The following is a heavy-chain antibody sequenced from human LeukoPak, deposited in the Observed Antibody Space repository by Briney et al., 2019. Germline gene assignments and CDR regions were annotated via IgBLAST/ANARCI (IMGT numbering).Heavy chain of an antibody. D-gene: IGHD3-22*01. CDR2: IYTSGST. Sequence: SETLSLTCTVSGGSISSYYRGWIRQPAGKGLEWIGRIYTSGSTNYNPSLKSRVTMSVDTSKNQFSLKLSSVTAADTAVYYCARGPTYYYDSSGLTAFDYWGQGTLVTVSS. CDR3: ARGPTYYYDSSGLTAFDY. CDR1: GGSISSYY. V-gene: IGHV4-4*07. J-gene: IGHJ4*02.